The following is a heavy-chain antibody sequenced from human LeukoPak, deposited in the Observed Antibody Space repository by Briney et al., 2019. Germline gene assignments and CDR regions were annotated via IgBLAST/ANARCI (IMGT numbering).Heavy chain of an antibody. D-gene: IGHD1-26*01. CDR3: AKESGSYYRADFDY. V-gene: IGHV3-9*01. CDR1: GFTFDDYA. J-gene: IGHJ4*02. Sequence: GRSLRLSCAASGFTFDDYAMHWVRQAPGKGLEWVSGISWNSGSIGYADSVKGRFTISRDNAKNSLYLQMNSLRAEDTASYYCAKESGSYYRADFDYWGQGTLVTVSS. CDR2: ISWNSGSI.